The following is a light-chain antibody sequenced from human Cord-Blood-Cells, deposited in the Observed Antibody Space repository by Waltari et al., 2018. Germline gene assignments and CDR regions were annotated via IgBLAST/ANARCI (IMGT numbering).Light chain of an antibody. J-gene: IGKJ1*01. CDR2: WAS. CDR3: QQYYSTPPT. Sequence: DIVMTQSPDSLAVSLGGRATINCKSSQSVLYSSNNKNYLAWYQQKPGQPPKLLIYWASTRESGVPDRFSGSGSGTDFTLTISSRQAEDVAVYYCQQYYSTPPTFGQGTKVEIK. CDR1: QSVLYSSNNKNY. V-gene: IGKV4-1*01.